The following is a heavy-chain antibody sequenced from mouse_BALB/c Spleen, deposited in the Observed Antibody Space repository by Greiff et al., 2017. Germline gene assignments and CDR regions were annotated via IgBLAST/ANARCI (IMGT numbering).Heavy chain of an antibody. V-gene: IGHV2-9*02. Sequence: VQVVESGPGLVAPSQSLSITCTVSGFSLTSYGVHWVRQPPGKGLEWLGVIWAGGSTNYNSALMSRLSISKDNSKSQVFLKMNSLQTDDTAMYYCARDVDGTPYYFDYWGQGTTLTVSS. CDR1: GFSLTSYG. CDR2: IWAGGST. D-gene: IGHD2-3*01. J-gene: IGHJ2*01. CDR3: ARDVDGTPYYFDY.